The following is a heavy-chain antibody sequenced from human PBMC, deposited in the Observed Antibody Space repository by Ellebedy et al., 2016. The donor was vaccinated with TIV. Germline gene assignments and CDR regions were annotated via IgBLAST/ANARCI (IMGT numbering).Heavy chain of an antibody. CDR3: ARVRGLTPNRIFDY. D-gene: IGHD4-23*01. V-gene: IGHV1-69*13. Sequence: SVKVSXXASGGTFSSYAISWVRQAPGQGLEWMGGIIPIFGTANYAQKFQGRVTITADESTSTAYMELSSLRSEDTAVYYCARVRGLTPNRIFDYWGQGTLVTASS. CDR1: GGTFSSYA. J-gene: IGHJ4*02. CDR2: IIPIFGTA.